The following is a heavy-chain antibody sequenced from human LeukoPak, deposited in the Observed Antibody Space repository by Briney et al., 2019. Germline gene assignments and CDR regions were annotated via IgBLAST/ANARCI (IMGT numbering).Heavy chain of an antibody. CDR1: GGTFSSYA. CDR3: ARVHDYSNYEINWFDP. V-gene: IGHV1-69*13. CDR2: IIPIFGTA. Sequence: SVKVSCKASGGTFSSYAISWVRQAPGQGLEWMGGIIPIFGTANYAQKFQGRVTITADESTSTAYMELSSLGSEDTAVYYCARVHDYSNYEINWFDPWGQGTLVTVSS. J-gene: IGHJ5*02. D-gene: IGHD4-11*01.